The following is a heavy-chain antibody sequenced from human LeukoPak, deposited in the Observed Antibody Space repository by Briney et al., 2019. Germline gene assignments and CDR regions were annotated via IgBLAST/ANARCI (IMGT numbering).Heavy chain of an antibody. CDR3: ARAQLLWFGEGGRSVPFDY. CDR1: GGSTSSYC. J-gene: IGHJ4*02. V-gene: IGHV4-59*01. Sequence: PSETLSLTCTASGGSTSSYCWSWIRQAPGKGLEWVGCIYYSGGANYTHSLKSRVTIAVDTSKIQFSLKLSSVTAADTAVYYCARAQLLWFGEGGRSVPFDYWGQGTLVTVSS. D-gene: IGHD3-10*01. CDR2: IYYSGGA.